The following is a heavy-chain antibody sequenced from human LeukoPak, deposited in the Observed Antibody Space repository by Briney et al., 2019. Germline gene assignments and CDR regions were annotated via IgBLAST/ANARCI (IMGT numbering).Heavy chain of an antibody. CDR2: INHSGST. Sequence: SETLSLTCTVSGGSISSSSYSWGWIRQPPGKGLEWIGEINHSGSTNHNPSLKSRVTISVDTSKNQFSLKLSSVTAADTAVYYCARGSVSGITMIVVDLYYYYYGMDVWGQGTTVTVSS. CDR1: GGSISSSSYS. D-gene: IGHD3-22*01. V-gene: IGHV4-39*07. J-gene: IGHJ6*02. CDR3: ARGSVSGITMIVVDLYYYYYGMDV.